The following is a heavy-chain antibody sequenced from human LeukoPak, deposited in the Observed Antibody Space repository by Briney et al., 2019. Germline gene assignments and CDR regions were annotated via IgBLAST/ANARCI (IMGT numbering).Heavy chain of an antibody. Sequence: GSLRLSCAASGFSFSSYGMHWVRQAPGKGLEWVAFIRYDGSDKYYADSVKGRFTISRDNSKNTLYLQMNSLGTEDTAVYYCAKDLTTVTTQGDYWGQGTLVTVSS. CDR2: IRYDGSDK. CDR3: AKDLTTVTTQGDY. J-gene: IGHJ4*02. D-gene: IGHD4-17*01. CDR1: GFSFSSYG. V-gene: IGHV3-30*02.